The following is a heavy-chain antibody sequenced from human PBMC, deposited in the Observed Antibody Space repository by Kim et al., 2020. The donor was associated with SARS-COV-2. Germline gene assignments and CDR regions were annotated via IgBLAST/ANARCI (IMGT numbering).Heavy chain of an antibody. CDR2: ISAYNGNT. J-gene: IGHJ6*02. CDR3: ARDHKPNYDFWSGYYSYGMDV. D-gene: IGHD3-3*01. CDR1: GYTFTSYG. V-gene: IGHV1-18*01. Sequence: ASVKVSCKASGYTFTSYGISWVRQAPGQGLEWMGWISAYNGNTNYAQKLQGRVTMTTDTSTSTAYMELRSLRSDDTAVYYCARDHKPNYDFWSGYYSYGMDVWGQGTTVTVSS.